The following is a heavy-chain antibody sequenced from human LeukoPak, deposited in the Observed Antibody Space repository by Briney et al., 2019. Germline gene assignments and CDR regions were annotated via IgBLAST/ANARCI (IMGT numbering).Heavy chain of an antibody. J-gene: IGHJ5*02. V-gene: IGHV4-39*07. CDR2: IYYSGST. Sequence: SETLSLTCTVSGGSISSSSYYWGWIRQPPGKGLEWIGSIYYSGSTYYNPSLKSRVTISVDTSKNQFSLKLSSVTAADTAVYYCARDSPTPLYGSGIGFDPWGQGTLVTVSS. CDR1: GGSISSSSYY. D-gene: IGHD3-10*01. CDR3: ARDSPTPLYGSGIGFDP.